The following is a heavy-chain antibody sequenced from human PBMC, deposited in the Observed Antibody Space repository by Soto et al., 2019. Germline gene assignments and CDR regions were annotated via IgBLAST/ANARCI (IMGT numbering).Heavy chain of an antibody. V-gene: IGHV1-69*01. CDR1: GGTFSSYA. Sequence: QVQLVQSGAEVKKPGSSVKVSCKASGGTFSSYAISWVRQAPGQGLEWMGGIIPIFGTANYAQKFQGRVTITADEATITAYMELSRLSSEDTAVYYCARDGLAALPTRESPMDVWGPGTTVTVS. CDR3: ARDGLAALPTRESPMDV. CDR2: IIPIFGTA. D-gene: IGHD6-6*01. J-gene: IGHJ6*02.